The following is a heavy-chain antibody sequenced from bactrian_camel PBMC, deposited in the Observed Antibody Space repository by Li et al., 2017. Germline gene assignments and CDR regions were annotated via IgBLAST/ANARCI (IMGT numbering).Heavy chain of an antibody. V-gene: IGHV3S9*01. J-gene: IGHJ4*01. Sequence: HVQLVESGGGSVQAGESLRLSCVVSGYRYSTYCMGWFRQVPGQKREGVAGFDSDGATSYRDSVKGRFTISHDRATGTVNLQMNNLKIEDTAMYYCAARTGFCGNWPRKPDGYQYWGQGTQVTVS. CDR2: FDSDGAT. D-gene: IGHD8*01. CDR3: AARTGFCGNWPRKPDGYQY. CDR1: GYRYSTYC.